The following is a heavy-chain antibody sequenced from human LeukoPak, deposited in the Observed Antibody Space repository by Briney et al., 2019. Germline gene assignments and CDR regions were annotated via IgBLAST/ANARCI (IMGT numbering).Heavy chain of an antibody. CDR3: ASAYDSSGYYTVY. Sequence: SETPSLTCAVYGGSFSGYYWSWIRQPPGKGLEWIGEINHSGSTNYNPSLKSRVTISVDTSKNQFSLKLSSVTAADTAVYYCASAYDSSGYYTVYWGQGTLVTVSS. D-gene: IGHD3-22*01. CDR1: GGSFSGYY. V-gene: IGHV4-34*01. J-gene: IGHJ4*02. CDR2: INHSGST.